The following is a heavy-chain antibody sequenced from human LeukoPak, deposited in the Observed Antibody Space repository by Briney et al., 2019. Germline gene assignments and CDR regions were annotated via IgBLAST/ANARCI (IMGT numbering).Heavy chain of an antibody. CDR3: AKLPGTNPLDY. Sequence: GGSLRLSCAASGFTFRSYGMHWVRQAPGKGLEWVAFISPDGNTKYYADSVKGRFTISRDNSKNTPFLQMNSLRPEDTAVYYCAKLPGTNPLDYWGQGTLVTVSS. J-gene: IGHJ4*02. CDR2: ISPDGNTK. CDR1: GFTFRSYG. V-gene: IGHV3-30*18.